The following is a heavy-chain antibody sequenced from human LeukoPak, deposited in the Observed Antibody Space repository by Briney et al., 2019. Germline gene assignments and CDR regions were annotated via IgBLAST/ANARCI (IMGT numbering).Heavy chain of an antibody. CDR2: ISGSGGST. J-gene: IGHJ4*02. V-gene: IGHV3-23*01. D-gene: IGHD3-22*01. CDR3: AKDRYYDSSGYYYSSSLDY. Sequence: GGSLRLSCAASGFTFSSYATSWVRQAPGKGLEWVSAISGSGGSTYYADSVKGRFTISRDNSKNTLYLQMNSLRAEDTAVYYCAKDRYYDSSGYYYSSSLDYWGQGTLVTVSS. CDR1: GFTFSSYA.